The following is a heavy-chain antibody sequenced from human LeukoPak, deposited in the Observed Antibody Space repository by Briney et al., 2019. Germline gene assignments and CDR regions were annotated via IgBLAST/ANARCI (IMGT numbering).Heavy chain of an antibody. Sequence: GGSLRLSCAASGFTFSSYAMSWVRQAPGKGLEWVSSINNSGGSTYYAASVKGRFTISRDNSKNTLYLQMNSLRAEDTAVYYCAKLSRAPGEERGDYWGQGTLVTVSS. D-gene: IGHD1-26*01. CDR2: INNSGGST. V-gene: IGHV3-23*01. J-gene: IGHJ4*02. CDR3: AKLSRAPGEERGDY. CDR1: GFTFSSYA.